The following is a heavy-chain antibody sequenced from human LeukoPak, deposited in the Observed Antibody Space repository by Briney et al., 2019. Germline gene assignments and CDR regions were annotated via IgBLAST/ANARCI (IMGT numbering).Heavy chain of an antibody. Sequence: GTSLRIFCLASGFAFRSYGIDFVRQGPGKGLEWVAVISYDGSNKYYADSVKGRFTISRDNSKNTLYLQMNSLRAEDTAVYYWALHRGLDYWGQGTLVTVSS. CDR1: GFAFRSYG. J-gene: IGHJ4*02. V-gene: IGHV3-30*03. CDR2: ISYDGSNK. CDR3: ALHRGLDY.